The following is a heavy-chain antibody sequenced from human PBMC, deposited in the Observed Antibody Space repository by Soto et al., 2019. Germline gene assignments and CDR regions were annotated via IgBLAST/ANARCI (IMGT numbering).Heavy chain of an antibody. CDR2: VYHSGDT. V-gene: IGHV4-4*02. CDR3: ARSRYFDWLPLDS. CDR1: GGSISTSNW. D-gene: IGHD3-9*01. J-gene: IGHJ4*02. Sequence: QVQLQESGPGLVKPSGTLSLTCAVSGGSISTSNWWAWVRQSPGKGLEWLGEVYHSGDTNYNPSLKSRVNVSVDYPKNQFSLKLTSVTAADTAVYFCARSRYFDWLPLDSWGQGTLVTVSS.